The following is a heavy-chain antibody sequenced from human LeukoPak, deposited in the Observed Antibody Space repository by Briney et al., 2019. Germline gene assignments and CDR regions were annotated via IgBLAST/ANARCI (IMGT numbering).Heavy chain of an antibody. V-gene: IGHV4-34*01. J-gene: IGHJ6*03. CDR1: GVSFSGYY. Sequence: SETLSLTCAVYGVSFSGYYWSWIHQPPGKGLEWLGEINHSGSTNYNPSLKSRVSISVNTSKNQFSLKLSSVTAADSAVYYCARRMREYYGSAYYYYMDVWGKGTTVTVSS. CDR2: INHSGST. CDR3: ARRMREYYGSAYYYYMDV. D-gene: IGHD3-10*01.